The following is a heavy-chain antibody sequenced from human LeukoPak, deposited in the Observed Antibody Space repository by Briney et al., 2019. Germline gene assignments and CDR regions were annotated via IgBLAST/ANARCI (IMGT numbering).Heavy chain of an antibody. CDR1: GFTFSSYG. D-gene: IGHD4-11*01. CDR3: AKRGSLLQYYYFDY. V-gene: IGHV3-23*01. Sequence: GGSLRLSCAASGFTFSSYGMSWVRQAPGKGLEWVSAISGSGGSTYYADSVKGRFTISRDNSKNTLYLQMNSLRAEDTAVYYCAKRGSLLQYYYFDYWGQGTLVTVSS. J-gene: IGHJ4*02. CDR2: ISGSGGST.